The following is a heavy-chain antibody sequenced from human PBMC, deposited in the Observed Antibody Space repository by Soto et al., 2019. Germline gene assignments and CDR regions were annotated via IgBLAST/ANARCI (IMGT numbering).Heavy chain of an antibody. CDR2: INHSGKT. D-gene: IGHD4-17*01. CDR1: GGSFSGWY. CDR3: VRYGYGDFSED. Sequence: PSETLSLTCAVYGGSFSGWYWSWIRQPPWMGLEWIGEINHSGKTNYNPSLKSRVTISVDTSKNQFSLKVTSVTAADTAVYYCVRYGYGDFSEDWGQGTLVTVSS. J-gene: IGHJ4*02. V-gene: IGHV4-34*01.